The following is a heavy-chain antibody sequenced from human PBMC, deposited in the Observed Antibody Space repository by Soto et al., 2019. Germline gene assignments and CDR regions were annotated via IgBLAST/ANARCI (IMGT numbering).Heavy chain of an antibody. CDR1: GFTFGTTD. J-gene: IGHJ5*02. CDR3: VKNSGWFNT. D-gene: IGHD3-10*01. V-gene: IGHV3-23*01. Sequence: QLLQSGGGLVQPGGSLTLSCAASGFTFGTTDMSWVRQAPGEGLEWVSTIDGSGGITYYADSVKGRFTISRDNSRNTVYLQMNSLRGDETALYYWVKNSGWFNTWGQGALVTVSS. CDR2: IDGSGGIT.